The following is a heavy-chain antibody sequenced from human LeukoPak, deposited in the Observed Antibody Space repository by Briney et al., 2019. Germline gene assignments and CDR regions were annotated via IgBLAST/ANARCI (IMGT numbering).Heavy chain of an antibody. V-gene: IGHV3-7*03. D-gene: IGHD6-6*01. J-gene: IGHJ4*02. CDR3: AKDLAAGPNYFDY. CDR2: IKQDGSEK. Sequence: PGGSLRLSCAASGFTFSSYWMSWVRQAPGKGLEWVANIKQDGSEKFYVDSVKGRFTISRDNAKNSLYLQMNSLRAEDTALYYCAKDLAAGPNYFDYWGQGTLVTVSS. CDR1: GFTFSSYW.